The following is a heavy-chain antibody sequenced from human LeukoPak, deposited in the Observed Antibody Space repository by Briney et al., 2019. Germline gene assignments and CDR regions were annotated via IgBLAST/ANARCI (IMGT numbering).Heavy chain of an antibody. J-gene: IGHJ6*03. V-gene: IGHV4-59*01. D-gene: IGHD2-2*01. CDR3: ARARCSSTSCYAPYYYYMDV. Sequence: SETLSLTCTVSGGSISSYYWSWIRQPPGKGLEWMGYIYYSGSTNYNPSLKSRVTISVDTSKNHFSLKLSSVTAADTAVYYCARARCSSTSCYAPYYYYMDVWGKGTTVTVSS. CDR1: GGSISSYY. CDR2: IYYSGST.